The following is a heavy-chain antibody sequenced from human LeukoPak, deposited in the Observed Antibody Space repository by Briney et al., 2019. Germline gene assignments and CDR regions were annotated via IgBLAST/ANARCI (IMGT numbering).Heavy chain of an antibody. V-gene: IGHV1-69*13. CDR2: IIPIFGTA. CDR1: GGTCSSYA. CDR3: AKGSYGSGSFYTYFNY. J-gene: IGHJ4*02. Sequence: SVKVSCKASGGTCSSYAISWVRQAPGQGLEWMGGIIPIFGTANYAQKFQGRVTITADESTSTAYMELSSLRSEDTAVYYCAKGSYGSGSFYTYFNYWGQGTLVTVSS. D-gene: IGHD3-10*01.